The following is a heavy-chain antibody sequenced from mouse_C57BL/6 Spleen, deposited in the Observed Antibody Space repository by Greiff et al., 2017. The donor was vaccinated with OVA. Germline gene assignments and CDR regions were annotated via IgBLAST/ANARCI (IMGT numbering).Heavy chain of an antibody. D-gene: IGHD1-1*01. CDR3: ARSRLTTVVATDWYFDV. CDR2: INPGSGGT. J-gene: IGHJ1*03. Sequence: VQLQQSGAELVRPGTSVKVSCKASGYAFTNYLIEWVKQRPGQGLEWIGVINPGSGGTNYNEKFKGKATLTADKSSSTAYMQLSSLTSEDSAVYFCARSRLTTVVATDWYFDVWGTGTTVTVSS. CDR1: GYAFTNYL. V-gene: IGHV1-54*01.